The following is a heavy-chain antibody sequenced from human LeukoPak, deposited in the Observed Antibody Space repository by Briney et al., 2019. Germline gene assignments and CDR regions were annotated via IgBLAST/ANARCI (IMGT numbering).Heavy chain of an antibody. CDR2: INHSGST. CDR1: GGSFSGYY. CDR3: ARRTFLRRGYSTFDY. V-gene: IGHV4-34*01. Sequence: SETLSLTCAVYGGSFSGYYWSWIRQPPGKGLEWIGEINHSGSTNYNPSLKSRVTISVDTSKNQFSLKLSSVTAADTAVYYCARRTFLRRGYSTFDYWGQGTLVTVSS. D-gene: IGHD5-18*01. J-gene: IGHJ4*02.